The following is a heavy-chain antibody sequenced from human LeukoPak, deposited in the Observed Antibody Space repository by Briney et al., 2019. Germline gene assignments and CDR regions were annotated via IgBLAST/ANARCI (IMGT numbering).Heavy chain of an antibody. D-gene: IGHD6-13*01. CDR1: GGSFSGYY. J-gene: IGHJ4*02. CDR3: ASTGYSSSWRPFDY. CDR2: INHSGST. V-gene: IGHV4-34*01. Sequence: PSETLSLTCAVHGGSFSGYYWSWIRQPPGKGLEWIGEINHSGSTNYNPSLKSRVTISVDTSKNQFSLKLSSVTAADTAVYYCASTGYSSSWRPFDYWGQGTLVTVSS.